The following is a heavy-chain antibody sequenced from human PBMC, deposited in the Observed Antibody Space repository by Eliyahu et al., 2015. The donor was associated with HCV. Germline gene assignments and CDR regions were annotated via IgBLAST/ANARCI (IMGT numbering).Heavy chain of an antibody. CDR3: ARVGGDWNSPHFDF. D-gene: IGHD1-7*01. Sequence: QVQLQESGPGLVKPSETPSLXCXVSGXSINSGFYXGWXRQPPGEGLEWIGSIYYSGTTYYXPSLRSRVTISADTSKNVFSLTFSYVTAADTAMYYCARVGGDWNSPHFDFWGHGTLLTVSS. CDR2: IYYSGTT. J-gene: IGHJ5*01. V-gene: IGHV4-38-2*02. CDR1: GXSINSGFY.